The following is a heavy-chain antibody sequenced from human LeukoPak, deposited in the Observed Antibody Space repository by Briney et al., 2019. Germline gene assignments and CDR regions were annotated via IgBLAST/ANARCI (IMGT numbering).Heavy chain of an antibody. D-gene: IGHD4-17*01. Sequence: PGGSLRLSCAASGFTFSSHWMHWVRQAPGKGLVWVSRINSDGSTTTYADSVKGRFTISRDNSKNTLYLQMNSLRAEDTAVYYCAKDLPLLTTVFDYWGQGTLVTVSS. J-gene: IGHJ4*02. V-gene: IGHV3-74*01. CDR2: INSDGSTT. CDR1: GFTFSSHW. CDR3: AKDLPLLTTVFDY.